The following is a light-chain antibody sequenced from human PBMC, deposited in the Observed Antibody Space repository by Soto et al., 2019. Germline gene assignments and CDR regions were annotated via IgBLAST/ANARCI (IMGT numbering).Light chain of an antibody. CDR1: QSVGSN. CDR3: QQCDNWPLIT. CDR2: GAS. Sequence: EIVMTQSPATLSVXXGXXXXLXXXASQSVGSNLAWYQYKPGQAPRLLIYGASIRATGVPARFSGSGSGTAFTLTITSLQSEDFALYYCQQCDNWPLITFGQGTRLEIK. V-gene: IGKV3-15*01. J-gene: IGKJ5*01.